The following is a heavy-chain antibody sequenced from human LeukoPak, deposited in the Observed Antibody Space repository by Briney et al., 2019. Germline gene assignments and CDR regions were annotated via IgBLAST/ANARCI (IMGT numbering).Heavy chain of an antibody. D-gene: IGHD2-2*01. CDR1: GFTFSDLG. V-gene: IGHV3-30*02. CDR2: IRHDGSNE. J-gene: IGHJ6*02. Sequence: PGGSLRLSCAASGFTFSDLGMHWVRQAPGKGLEWVAFIRHDGSNEYYADSVKGRFTISRDNSKHTLYLQMNSLRAEDMAVYYCARYQEYQLLWGIDVWGQGTTVTVSS. CDR3: ARYQEYQLLWGIDV.